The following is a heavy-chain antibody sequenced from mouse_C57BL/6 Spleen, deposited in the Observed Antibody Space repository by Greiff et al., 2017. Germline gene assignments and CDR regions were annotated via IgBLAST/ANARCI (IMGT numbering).Heavy chain of an antibody. Sequence: QVQLQQPGAELVRPGSSVKLSCKASGYTFTSYWMHWVKPRPIQGLEWIGNIDPSDSETHYNQKFKDKATLTVDKSSSTAYMQLSSLTSEDSAVYYCARSPYYYGSSLWYFDVWGTGTTVTVSS. CDR1: GYTFTSYW. CDR2: IDPSDSET. CDR3: ARSPYYYGSSLWYFDV. V-gene: IGHV1-52*01. D-gene: IGHD1-1*01. J-gene: IGHJ1*03.